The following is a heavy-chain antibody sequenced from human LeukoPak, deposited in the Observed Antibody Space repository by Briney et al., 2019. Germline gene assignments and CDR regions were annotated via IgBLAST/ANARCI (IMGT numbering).Heavy chain of an antibody. J-gene: IGHJ3*02. V-gene: IGHV3-66*02. CDR2: SYSGGST. D-gene: IGHD3-10*01. CDR1: GFTVNSNY. CDR3: ARGVIRGIDAFDI. Sequence: GGSLRLSCAASGFTVNSNYISWVRQAPGKGLECVSVSYSGGSTDYADSVKGRFTISRDNSKNTLYLQMNSLRTEDTAVYYCARGVIRGIDAFDIWGQGTMVTVSS.